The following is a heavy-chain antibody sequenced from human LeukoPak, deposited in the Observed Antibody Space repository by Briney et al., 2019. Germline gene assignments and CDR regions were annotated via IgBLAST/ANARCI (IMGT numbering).Heavy chain of an antibody. CDR2: IYTSGST. J-gene: IGHJ3*02. D-gene: IGHD4-17*01. V-gene: IGHV4-4*07. CDR1: GGSISSYY. Sequence: PSETLSLTCTASGGSISSYYWSWIRQPAGKGLEWIGRIYTSGSTNYNPYLRGRVTISVDKSKNQFSLKLSSVTAADTAVYYCARDPGYDYGDYIQDPFDIWGHGTMVAVSS. CDR3: ARDPGYDYGDYIQDPFDI.